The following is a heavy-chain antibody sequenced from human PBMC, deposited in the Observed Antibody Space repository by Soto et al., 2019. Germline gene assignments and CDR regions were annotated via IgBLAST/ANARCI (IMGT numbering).Heavy chain of an antibody. J-gene: IGHJ4*02. CDR3: ARGQIGDSPADY. Sequence: GASVKVSCKGSGYGFTTYGITWVRQAPGQGLEWMAWISAHNGNTNYAQKLQGRVTVTRDTSTSTAYMELRSLRSDDTAVYYCARGQIGDSPADYWGQGTLVTVSS. CDR2: ISAHNGNT. CDR1: GYGFTTYG. D-gene: IGHD3-3*01. V-gene: IGHV1-18*01.